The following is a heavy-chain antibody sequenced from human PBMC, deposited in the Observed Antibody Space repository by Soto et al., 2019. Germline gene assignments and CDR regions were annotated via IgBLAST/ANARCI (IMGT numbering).Heavy chain of an antibody. D-gene: IGHD5-12*01. CDR1: GFAFSSYG. CDR2: ISYDGSNK. CDR3: AKEIGVVDLATINSYYYYGMDV. J-gene: IGHJ6*02. Sequence: GGSLRLSCAASGFAFSSYGMHWVRQAPGKGLEWVAVISYDGSNKYYADSVKGRFTISRDNSKNTLYLQMNSLRAEDTAVYYCAKEIGVVDLATINSYYYYGMDVWGQGTTVTVSS. V-gene: IGHV3-30*18.